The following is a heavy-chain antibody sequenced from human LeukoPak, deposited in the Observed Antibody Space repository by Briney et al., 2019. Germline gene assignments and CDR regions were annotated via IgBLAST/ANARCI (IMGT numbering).Heavy chain of an antibody. Sequence: GESLKISCKDSPYYFIDFWIGWVRQMPGKGLEWMGIIYPADSDTRYNPSFQGHVTISADRSASTAYLQWHSLKASDTAIYYCARGINDEYFQSWGQGTLVTVSS. J-gene: IGHJ1*01. CDR1: PYYFIDFW. V-gene: IGHV5-51*01. CDR3: ARGINDEYFQS. CDR2: IYPADSDT. D-gene: IGHD2/OR15-2a*01.